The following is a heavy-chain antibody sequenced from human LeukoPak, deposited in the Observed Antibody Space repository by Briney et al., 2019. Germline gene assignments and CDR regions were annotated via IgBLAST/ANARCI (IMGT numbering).Heavy chain of an antibody. J-gene: IGHJ5*02. CDR3: ARGGYCSGGSCYRNWFDP. D-gene: IGHD2-15*01. V-gene: IGHV1-8*01. Sequence: ASVKVSCKASGYTFTSYDINWVRQATGQGLEWMGWMNPNSGNTGYAQKFQGRVTMTRNTSISTAYMEPSSLRSEDTAVYYCARGGYCSGGSCYRNWFDPWGQGTLVTVSS. CDR2: MNPNSGNT. CDR1: GYTFTSYD.